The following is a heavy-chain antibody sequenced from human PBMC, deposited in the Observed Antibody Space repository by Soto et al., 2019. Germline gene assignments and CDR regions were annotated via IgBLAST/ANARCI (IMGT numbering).Heavy chain of an antibody. Sequence: GASVKVSCKASGYTFTSYAMHWVRQAPGQRLEWMGWINAGNGNTKYSQKFQGRVTITRDTSASTAYMELSSLRSEDTAVYYCARGLNSYLYYFDYWGQGTLVTVSS. CDR2: INAGNGNT. CDR1: GYTFTSYA. J-gene: IGHJ4*02. D-gene: IGHD1-26*01. V-gene: IGHV1-3*01. CDR3: ARGLNSYLYYFDY.